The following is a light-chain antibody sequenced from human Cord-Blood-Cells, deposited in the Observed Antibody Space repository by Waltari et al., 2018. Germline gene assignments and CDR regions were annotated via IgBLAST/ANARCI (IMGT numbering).Light chain of an antibody. CDR3: QQSYSTPIFT. J-gene: IGKJ3*01. V-gene: IGKV1-39*01. CDR1: QSISSY. CDR2: AAS. Sequence: DIQMTQSPSSLPASVVDRVTLPCRASQSISSYLNWYQQKPGKAPKLLIYAASSLQSGVPSRFSGSGSGTDFTLTISSLQPEDFATYYCQQSYSTPIFTFGPGTKVDIK.